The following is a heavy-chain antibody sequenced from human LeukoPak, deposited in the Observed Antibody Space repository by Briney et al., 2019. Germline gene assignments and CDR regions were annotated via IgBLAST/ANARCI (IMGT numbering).Heavy chain of an antibody. CDR2: ISGSGGST. J-gene: IGHJ4*02. CDR1: GFSFSSYA. CDR3: AKGGSLIDY. D-gene: IGHD1-1*01. V-gene: IGHV3-23*01. Sequence: PGGSLRLSCAASGFSFSSYALSWVRQAPEKGLEWVSAISGSGGSTYYADSVKGRFTISRDNSQNTLHLEMNSLRAEDAAVYFCAKGGSLIDYWGQGTLVSVTS.